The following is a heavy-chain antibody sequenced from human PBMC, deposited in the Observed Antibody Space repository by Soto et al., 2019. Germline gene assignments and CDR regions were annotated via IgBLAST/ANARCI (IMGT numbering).Heavy chain of an antibody. D-gene: IGHD1-20*01. Sequence: PTLVNPTETLTLTCTFSGFSLTSPGMCVSWIRQSPGKALEWLALIERDDDDKYYSTSLKTRLTISKDTRKNQVVLTMANMEPADTAAYYCARSIRGPRRFNGMDVWGQGTTVTVSS. V-gene: IGHV2-70*13. J-gene: IGHJ6*02. CDR1: GFSLTSPGMC. CDR2: IERDDDDK. CDR3: ARSIRGPRRFNGMDV.